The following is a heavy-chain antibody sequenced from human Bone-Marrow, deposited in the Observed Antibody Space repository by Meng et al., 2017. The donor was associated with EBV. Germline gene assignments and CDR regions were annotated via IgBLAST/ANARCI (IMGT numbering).Heavy chain of an antibody. D-gene: IGHD3-10*01. CDR3: ARDADYGSGSYGVLIDY. CDR2: ISAYNAHT. Sequence: QVQLVQSGAEVKKPGASVKVSWKASRYTFTSYGISWVRQAPGQGLEWMGWISAYNAHTNYAQKLQGRVTMTTDTSTRTTYMELRSLRSDDTAVYYCARDADYGSGSYGVLIDYWGQGTLVTVSS. CDR1: RYTFTSYG. J-gene: IGHJ4*02. V-gene: IGHV1-18*01.